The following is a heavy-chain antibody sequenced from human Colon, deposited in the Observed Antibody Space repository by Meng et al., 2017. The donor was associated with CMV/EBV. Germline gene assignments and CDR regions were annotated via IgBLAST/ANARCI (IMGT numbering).Heavy chain of an antibody. D-gene: IGHD3-10*01. CDR3: ARDATEQPGNTMVIVAYDAFDI. CDR2: INPIGDIT. CDR1: GYIFTTYY. J-gene: IGHJ3*02. V-gene: IGHV1-46*01. Sequence: SVTVSCKSSGYIFTTYYIHWVRQAPGQGLEWMGIINPIGDITTYAQNFQGRVSMTRDTSTSTVYMELSSLTSEDTAVYYCARDATEQPGNTMVIVAYDAFDIWGQGTVVTVSS.